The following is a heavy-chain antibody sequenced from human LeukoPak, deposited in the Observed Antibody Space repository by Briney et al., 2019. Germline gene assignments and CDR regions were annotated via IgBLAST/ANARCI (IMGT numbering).Heavy chain of an antibody. Sequence: SETLSLTCTVSGGSISSYYWSWIRQPPGMGLEWIGYIYYSGSTNYNPSLKSRVTISVDTSKNQFPLKLSSVTAADTAVYYCARDVWNYIWGQGTLVTVSS. J-gene: IGHJ4*02. CDR2: IYYSGST. CDR3: ARDVWNYI. CDR1: GGSISSYY. V-gene: IGHV4-59*01. D-gene: IGHD1-7*01.